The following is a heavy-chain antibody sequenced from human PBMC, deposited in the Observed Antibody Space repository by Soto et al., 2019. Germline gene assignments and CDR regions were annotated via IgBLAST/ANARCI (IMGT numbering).Heavy chain of an antibody. J-gene: IGHJ4*02. CDR3: ARDERAFCSDAYCESPFAY. D-gene: IGHD3-3*01. CDR1: GYDFNTDG. V-gene: IGHV1-18*01. CDR2: ISAYNGFT. Sequence: QVHLVQSGPEVRRPRAPVKVSCKASGYDFNTDGVSWVRQAPGQGIEWMGFISAYNGFTAFAPRIQGRLTLTTHRSTNTSYMEQRDLRSEDTAVYFCARDERAFCSDAYCESPFAYWGQGTLVTVSS.